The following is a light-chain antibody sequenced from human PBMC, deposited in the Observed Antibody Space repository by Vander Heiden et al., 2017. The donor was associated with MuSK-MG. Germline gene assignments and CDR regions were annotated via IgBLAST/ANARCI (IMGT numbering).Light chain of an antibody. CDR2: VIS. CDR1: SSNIGAGYD. V-gene: IGLV1-40*01. CDR3: HSYDSSLSGSCV. Sequence: QSVLTQPPPVSGAPGQRVTISCTGSSSNIGAGYDVHWYQQLPGTAPNLLIFVISNRPSGVPDRFSGSTSGTSASLVTTALQAEDEADYYCHSYDSSLSGSCVFGTGTKLTVL. J-gene: IGLJ1*01.